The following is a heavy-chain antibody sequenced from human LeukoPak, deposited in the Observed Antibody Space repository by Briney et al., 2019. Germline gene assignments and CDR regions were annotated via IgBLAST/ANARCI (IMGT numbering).Heavy chain of an antibody. CDR3: ARDRRYFDY. CDR1: GFTFSSYS. CDR2: ISSGGSPI. J-gene: IGHJ4*02. V-gene: IGHV3-48*04. Sequence: GRSLRLSCAASGFTFSSYSMNWVRQAPGKGLEWVSYISSGGSPIYYADSVKGRFTISRDNAKNSLYLQMNSLRAEDMAVYYCARDRRYFDYWGQGTLVTVSS.